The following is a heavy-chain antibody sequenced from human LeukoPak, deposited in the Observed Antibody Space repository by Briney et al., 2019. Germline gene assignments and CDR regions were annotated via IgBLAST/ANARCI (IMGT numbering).Heavy chain of an antibody. CDR3: AKSTAPGNYGLWNFDY. V-gene: IGHV3-30*02. Sequence: PGGSLRLSCAASGFTFSSYGMHWVRQAPGKGLEWVAFIRYDGSNKYYADSVKGRFTISRDNSKNTLYLQMNSLRAEDTAVYYCAKSTAPGNYGLWNFDYWGQGTLVTVSS. CDR1: GFTFSSYG. J-gene: IGHJ4*02. CDR2: IRYDGSNK. D-gene: IGHD4-17*01.